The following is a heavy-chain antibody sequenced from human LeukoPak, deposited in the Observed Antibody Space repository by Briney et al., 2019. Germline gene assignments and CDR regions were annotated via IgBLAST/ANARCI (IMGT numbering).Heavy chain of an antibody. CDR1: GGSISSGGYY. V-gene: IGHV4-30-2*01. J-gene: IGHJ4*02. Sequence: SQNLSLTCTVSGGSISSGGYYWSWIRQPPGKGLEWIGYIYHSGSTYYNPSLKGRVTISVDRSKNQFSLKLSSVTAADTAVYYCARSGIAAAVYFDYWGQGTLVTVSS. CDR2: IYHSGST. CDR3: ARSGIAAAVYFDY. D-gene: IGHD6-13*01.